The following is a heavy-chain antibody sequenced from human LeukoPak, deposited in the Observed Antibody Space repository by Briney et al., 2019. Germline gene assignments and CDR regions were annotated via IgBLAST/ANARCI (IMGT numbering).Heavy chain of an antibody. CDR1: GYTFTGYY. D-gene: IGHD3-10*01. J-gene: IGHJ4*02. CDR2: INPNSGGT. V-gene: IGHV1-2*02. Sequence: GASVKVSCKASGYTFTGYYMHWVRQAPGQGLERMGWINPNSGGTNYAQKFQGRVTMTRDTSISTAYMELSRLRSDDTAVYYCARVLLWFGELTGGFDYWGQGTLVTVSS. CDR3: ARVLLWFGELTGGFDY.